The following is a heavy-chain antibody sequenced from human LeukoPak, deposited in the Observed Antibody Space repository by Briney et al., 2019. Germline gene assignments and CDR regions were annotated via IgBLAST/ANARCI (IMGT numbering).Heavy chain of an antibody. CDR1: GFTFSSYS. CDR3: ARDGGTGGYFDY. D-gene: IGHD2-15*01. Sequence: GGSLRLSCAASGFTFSSYSMNWVRQAPGKGLEWVSSISSSSSYIYYADSVKGRFTISRDNAKNSLYLQMNSLRAEDTAVYYCARDGGTGGYFDYWGQGTLVTVSS. CDR2: ISSSSSYI. J-gene: IGHJ4*02. V-gene: IGHV3-21*01.